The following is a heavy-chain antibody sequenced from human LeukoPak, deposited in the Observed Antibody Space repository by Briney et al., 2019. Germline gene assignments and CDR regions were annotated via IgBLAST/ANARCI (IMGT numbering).Heavy chain of an antibody. J-gene: IGHJ4*02. D-gene: IGHD1-26*01. CDR1: GGSISSYY. CDR2: IYYSGST. CDR3: ARDEMEWELLLDY. Sequence: SETLSLTCTVSGGSISSYYWSWIRQPPGKGLEWIGYIYYSGSTNYNPSLKSRVTISVDTSKNQFSLKLSSVTAADTAVYYCARDEMEWELLLDYWGQGTLVTVSS. V-gene: IGHV4-59*01.